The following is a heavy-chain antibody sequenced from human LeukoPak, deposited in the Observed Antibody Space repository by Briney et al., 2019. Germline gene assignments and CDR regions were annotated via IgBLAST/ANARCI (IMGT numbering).Heavy chain of an antibody. J-gene: IGHJ5*02. Sequence: PSETLSLTCAVYGGSFSGYYWSWIRQPPGKGLEWIGEINHSGSTNYNPSLKSRVTISVDTSKNQFSLKLSSVTAADTAVYYCARLIRRNNGQRAHGSGSYYPNWFDPWGQGTLVTVSS. CDR3: ARLIRRNNGQRAHGSGSYYPNWFDP. CDR1: GGSFSGYY. V-gene: IGHV4-34*01. D-gene: IGHD3-10*01. CDR2: INHSGST.